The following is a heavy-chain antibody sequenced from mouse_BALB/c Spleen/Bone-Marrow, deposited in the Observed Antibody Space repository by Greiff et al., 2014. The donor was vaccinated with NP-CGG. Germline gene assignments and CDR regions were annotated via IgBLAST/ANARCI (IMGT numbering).Heavy chain of an antibody. CDR1: GYTFTSYY. J-gene: IGHJ1*01. V-gene: IGHV1S81*02. D-gene: IGHD2-2*01. CDR2: INPSNGGT. CDR3: TRSGTSWLRRSWYFDV. Sequence: VQLQQSGAELVMPGASVKLSCKASGYTFTSYYMYWVKQRPGQGLEWIGEINPSNGGTNFNEKFKSKATLTVDKSSSTAYMQLSSLTSEDSAVYYCTRSGTSWLRRSWYFDVWGAGTTVTVSS.